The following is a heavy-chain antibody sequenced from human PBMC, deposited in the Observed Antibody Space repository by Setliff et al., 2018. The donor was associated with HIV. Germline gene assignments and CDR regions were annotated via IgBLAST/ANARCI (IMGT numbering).Heavy chain of an antibody. CDR2: IYYSGST. V-gene: IGHV4-39*01. J-gene: IGHJ6*03. CDR1: GGSISSSVYY. CDR3: ARHYQHSWVGVYYYFMDV. D-gene: IGHD1-26*01. Sequence: SETLSLTCTVSGGSISSSVYYWGRIRQPPGKGLEWIGNIYYSGSTYYNPSLKSRITISVDTSKNQFSLKLSSVTAADTAVYYCARHYQHSWVGVYYYFMDVWGKGTTVTV.